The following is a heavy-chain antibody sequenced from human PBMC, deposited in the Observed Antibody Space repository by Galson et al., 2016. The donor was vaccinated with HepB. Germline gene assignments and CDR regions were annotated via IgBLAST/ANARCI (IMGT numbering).Heavy chain of an antibody. CDR2: ISSSSSYI. J-gene: IGHJ4*02. CDR1: GFTFSSYS. Sequence: SLRLSCAASGFTFSSYSMNWVRQAPGKGLEWVSSISSSSSYIYYADSVEGRFTISRDNAKNSLYLQMNSLRAEDTAVYYCARGDIGGAIFDYWGQGTLVTVSS. V-gene: IGHV3-21*01. D-gene: IGHD1-26*01. CDR3: ARGDIGGAIFDY.